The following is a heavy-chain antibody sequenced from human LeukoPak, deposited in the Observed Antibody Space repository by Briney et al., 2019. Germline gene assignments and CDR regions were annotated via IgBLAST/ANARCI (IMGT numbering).Heavy chain of an antibody. CDR2: INPNSGGT. D-gene: IGHD3-10*01. CDR1: GYTFTSYA. J-gene: IGHJ6*03. Sequence: VASVKVSCKASGYTFTSYAMHWVRQAPGQGLEWMGWINPNSGGTNYAQKFQGRVTMTRDTSISTAYMELSRLRSDDTAVYYCARSGGSGDYYYYMDVWGKGTTVTVSS. CDR3: ARSGGSGDYYYYMDV. V-gene: IGHV1-2*02.